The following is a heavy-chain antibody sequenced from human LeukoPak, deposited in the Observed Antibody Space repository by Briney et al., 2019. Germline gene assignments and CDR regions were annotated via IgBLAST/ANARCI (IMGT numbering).Heavy chain of an antibody. CDR3: ARVTGYMIEDYFDY. CDR2: IYYSGST. V-gene: IGHV4-59*01. CDR1: GGSISSYY. Sequence: KSSETLSLTCTVSGGSISSYYWSWIRQPPGKGLEWIGYIYYSGSTNYNPSLKSRVTISVDTSKNQFSLMLSSMTAADTAVYYCARVTGYMIEDYFDYWGQGTLVTVSS. J-gene: IGHJ4*02. D-gene: IGHD3-22*01.